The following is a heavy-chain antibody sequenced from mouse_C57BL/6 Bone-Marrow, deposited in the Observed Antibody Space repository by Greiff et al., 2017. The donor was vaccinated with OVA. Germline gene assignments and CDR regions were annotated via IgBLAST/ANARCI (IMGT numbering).Heavy chain of an antibody. CDR1: GYTFTSYW. J-gene: IGHJ3*01. D-gene: IGHD1-1*01. CDR2: LDPSDSET. Sequence: VQLQQPGAELVRPGSSVKLSCKASGYTFTSYWMHWVKQRPIQGLECLGALDPSDSETPYSQKFKDKATLTVDKSSSTAYMQLSSLTSEDSAVYFCVVGSGFAYWGQGTLVTVSA. CDR3: VVGSGFAY. V-gene: IGHV1-52*01.